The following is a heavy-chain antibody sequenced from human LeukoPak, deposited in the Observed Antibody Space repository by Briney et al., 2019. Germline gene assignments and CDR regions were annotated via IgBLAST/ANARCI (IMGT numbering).Heavy chain of an antibody. CDR3: ARLYDILTGYYNYFDY. CDR2: IFYSGST. J-gene: IGHJ4*02. V-gene: IGHV4-59*12. Sequence: SETLSLTCTVSGGSISSYYWSWIRQPPGKGLEWIGYIFYSGSTNYNPSLKSRVTISVDTSKNQFSLKLSSVTAADTAVYYCARLYDILTGYYNYFDYWGQGTLVTVSS. CDR1: GGSISSYY. D-gene: IGHD3-9*01.